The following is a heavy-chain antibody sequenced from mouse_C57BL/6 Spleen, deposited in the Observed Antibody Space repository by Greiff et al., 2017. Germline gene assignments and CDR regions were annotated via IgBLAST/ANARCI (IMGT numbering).Heavy chain of an antibody. CDR2: IDPSDSYT. Sequence: LQQPGAELVMPGASVKLSCKASGYTFTSYWMHWVKQRPGQGLEWIGEIDPSDSYTNYNQKFKGKSTLTVDKSSSTAYMQLSSLTSEDSAVYYCASGRYGNYVYFDYWGQGTTLTVSS. CDR1: GYTFTSYW. J-gene: IGHJ2*01. CDR3: ASGRYGNYVYFDY. D-gene: IGHD2-10*02. V-gene: IGHV1-69*01.